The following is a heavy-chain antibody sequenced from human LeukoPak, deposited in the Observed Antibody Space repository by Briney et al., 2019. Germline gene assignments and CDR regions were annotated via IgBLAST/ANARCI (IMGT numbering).Heavy chain of an antibody. CDR2: INPNSGGT. J-gene: IGHJ6*02. CDR1: GCTFTGYY. V-gene: IGHV1-2*04. D-gene: IGHD5-24*01. Sequence: ASVKVSCKASGCTFTGYYMHWVRQAPGQGLEWMGWINPNSGGTNYAQKFQGWVTMTRDTSISTAYMELSRLRSDDTAVYYCARDVSEMATITNYYYYGMDVWGQGTTVTVSS. CDR3: ARDVSEMATITNYYYYGMDV.